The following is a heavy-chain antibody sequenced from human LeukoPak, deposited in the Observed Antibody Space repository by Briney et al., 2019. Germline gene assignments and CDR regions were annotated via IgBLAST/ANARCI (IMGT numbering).Heavy chain of an antibody. Sequence: SETLSLTCTVSGGSISSSSYYWGWIRQPPGKGLEWIGSIYYSGSTYYNPSLKSRVTISVDTSKNQFSLKLSSVTAADTAVYYCASLGSYDYFDYWGQGTLVTVST. V-gene: IGHV4-39*01. D-gene: IGHD1-26*01. CDR2: IYYSGST. CDR3: ASLGSYDYFDY. CDR1: GGSISSSSYY. J-gene: IGHJ4*02.